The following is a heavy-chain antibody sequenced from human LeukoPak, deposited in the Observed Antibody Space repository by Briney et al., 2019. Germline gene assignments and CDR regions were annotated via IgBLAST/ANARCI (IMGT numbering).Heavy chain of an antibody. J-gene: IGHJ4*02. CDR1: GFTFSSYG. CDR2: IKQDGSEK. CDR3: ARDLFH. Sequence: PGGTLRLSCAASGFTFSSYGMSWVRQAPGKGLEWVANIKQDGSEKYYVDSVKGRFTISRDNAKNSLYLQMNSLRAEDTAVYYCARDLFHWGQGTLVTVSS. V-gene: IGHV3-7*01.